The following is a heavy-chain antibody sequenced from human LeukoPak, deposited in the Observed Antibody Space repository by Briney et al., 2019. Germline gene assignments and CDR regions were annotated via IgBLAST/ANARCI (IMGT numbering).Heavy chain of an antibody. CDR2: VSGSGGYT. Sequence: HPGGSLRLSCAASGFTFSSYAMSWVRQAPGKGLEWVSSVSGSGGYTYYAGSVKGRFTISRDNSKNTLYLQMNSLRAEDTAIYYCAKDRRNYYDSSGHYYRRDGDYWGQGTLVTVSS. J-gene: IGHJ4*02. CDR1: GFTFSSYA. V-gene: IGHV3-23*01. D-gene: IGHD3-22*01. CDR3: AKDRRNYYDSSGHYYRRDGDY.